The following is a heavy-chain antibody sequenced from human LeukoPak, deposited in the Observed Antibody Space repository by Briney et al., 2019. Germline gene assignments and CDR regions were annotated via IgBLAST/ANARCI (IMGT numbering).Heavy chain of an antibody. CDR1: GGSISSGNYY. D-gene: IGHD3-10*01. CDR3: ARESRWFGEFDP. CDR2: IYTSGST. J-gene: IGHJ5*02. Sequence: SQTLSLTCTVSGGSISSGNYYWSWIRQPAGKGLEWIGRIYTSGSTNYNPSLKSRDTISLDTSKNQFSLRLSSVTAADTAMYYCARESRWFGEFDPWGQGTLVTVSS. V-gene: IGHV4-61*02.